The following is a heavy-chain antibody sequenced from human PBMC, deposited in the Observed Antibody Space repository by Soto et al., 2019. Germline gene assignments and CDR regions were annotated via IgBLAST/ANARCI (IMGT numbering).Heavy chain of an antibody. CDR2: IYYSGST. Sequence: QVQLQESGPGLVKPSETLSLTCTVSGGSISSYYWSWIRQPPGKGLEWVGHIYYSGSTNYNPSLKSRVTISVDTSKNQFSLKLSSVTAADTAVYYCARQSCSSTSCYSWVSWFDPLGQGTLVTVSS. CDR3: ARQSCSSTSCYSWVSWFDP. V-gene: IGHV4-59*08. D-gene: IGHD2-2*01. CDR1: GGSISSYY. J-gene: IGHJ5*02.